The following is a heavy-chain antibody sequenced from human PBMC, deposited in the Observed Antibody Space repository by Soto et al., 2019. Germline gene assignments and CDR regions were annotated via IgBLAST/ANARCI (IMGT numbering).Heavy chain of an antibody. D-gene: IGHD2-21*02. CDR1: GFTFSSYA. V-gene: IGHV3-30-3*01. J-gene: IGHJ5*02. CDR2: ISYDGSNK. Sequence: GESLKISCAASGFTFSSYAMHWVRQAPGKGLEWVAVISYDGSNKYYADSVKGRFTISRDNSKNTLYLQMNSLRAEDTAVYYCARDGRGNSYNWCDPWGQGTLVTGSS. CDR3: ARDGRGNSYNWCDP.